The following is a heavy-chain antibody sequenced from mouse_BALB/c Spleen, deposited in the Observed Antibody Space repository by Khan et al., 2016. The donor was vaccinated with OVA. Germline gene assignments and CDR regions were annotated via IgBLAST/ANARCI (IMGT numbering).Heavy chain of an antibody. CDR3: TRRGLYGLFAF. J-gene: IGHJ3*01. D-gene: IGHD1-1*02. CDR2: INPSTGST. V-gene: IGHV1-7*01. CDR1: GYTFTTYW. Sequence: LQESGAELAKPGASVKMSCTASGYTFTTYWIHWIKQRPGQGLEWIGYINPSTGSTEYNQKFKDKATLTTDESPSAAYLQLSSLTSEDSAVYYGTRRGLYGLFAFWGQGTLVTVSA.